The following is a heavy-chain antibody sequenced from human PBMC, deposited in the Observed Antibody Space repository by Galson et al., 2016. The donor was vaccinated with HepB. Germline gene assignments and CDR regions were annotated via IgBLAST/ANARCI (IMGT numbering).Heavy chain of an antibody. CDR2: INIDGSST. V-gene: IGHV3-74*01. Sequence: SLRLSCAASGFTFSTYWMHWVRQAPGKGLVWVSRINIDGSSTSYADSVKGRFTISRDNAKNTLYLQVNSLRAEDTAVYYCARVGYCSSNSCLDLNFDYWGQGTLVTVSS. J-gene: IGHJ4*02. D-gene: IGHD2-2*01. CDR1: GFTFSTYW. CDR3: ARVGYCSSNSCLDLNFDY.